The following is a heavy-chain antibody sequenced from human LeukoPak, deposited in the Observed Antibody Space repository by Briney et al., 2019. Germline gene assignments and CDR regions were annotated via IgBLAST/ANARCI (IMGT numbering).Heavy chain of an antibody. V-gene: IGHV4-4*02. D-gene: IGHD3-22*01. J-gene: IGHJ4*02. Sequence: SETLSLTCAVPGGSISISNWWCWVRQPPGKGLEWIGEIYHSGSTNYNPSLKSRVTISVDKSKNQFSLKLSSVTAADTAVYYCASRLYDSARNFDYWGQGTLVTVSS. CDR3: ASRLYDSARNFDY. CDR2: IYHSGST. CDR1: GGSISISNW.